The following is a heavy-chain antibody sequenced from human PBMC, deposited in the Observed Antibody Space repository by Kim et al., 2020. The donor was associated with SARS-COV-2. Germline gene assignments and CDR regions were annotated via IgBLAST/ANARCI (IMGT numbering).Heavy chain of an antibody. CDR1: GYTFTGYY. V-gene: IGHV1-46*01. CDR2: LNPSIGST. CDR3: ARGEVQYCSGGNCPYYAGMDV. Sequence: ASVKVSCKTSGYTFTGYYIHWVRQAPGQGLEWMGILNPSIGSTSYAQMFQDRVTMTRDTSTRTVYMELSSLRYEDTAVYYCARGEVQYCSGGNCPYYAGMDVWGQGTTVTVSS. J-gene: IGHJ6*02. D-gene: IGHD2-15*01.